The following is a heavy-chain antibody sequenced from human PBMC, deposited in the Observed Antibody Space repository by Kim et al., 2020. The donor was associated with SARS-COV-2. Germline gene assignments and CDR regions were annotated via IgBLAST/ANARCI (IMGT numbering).Heavy chain of an antibody. CDR1: GFTFSSYG. Sequence: GGSLRLSCAASGFTFSSYGMHWVRQAPGKGLEWVAVIWYDGSNKYYADSVKGRFTISRDNSKNTLYLQMNSLRAEDTAVYYCARAYSSGWSPPLFFDYWGQVTLITVSS. CDR3: ARAYSSGWSPPLFFDY. V-gene: IGHV3-33*01. CDR2: IWYDGSNK. D-gene: IGHD6-19*01. J-gene: IGHJ4*02.